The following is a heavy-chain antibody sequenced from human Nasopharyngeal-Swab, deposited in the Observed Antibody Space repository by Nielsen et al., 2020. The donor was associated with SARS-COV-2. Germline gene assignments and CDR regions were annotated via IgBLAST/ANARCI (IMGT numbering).Heavy chain of an antibody. Sequence: GGSLRLSCAASGFTFSSYGMHWVRQAPGKGLEWVAVISYDGSNKYYADSVKGRFTISRDNSKNTLYLQMNSLRAEDTAVYYCAKDRRGDYYDSSGYWGLFDYWGQGTLVTVSP. J-gene: IGHJ4*02. CDR1: GFTFSSYG. CDR2: ISYDGSNK. V-gene: IGHV3-30*18. CDR3: AKDRRGDYYDSSGYWGLFDY. D-gene: IGHD3-22*01.